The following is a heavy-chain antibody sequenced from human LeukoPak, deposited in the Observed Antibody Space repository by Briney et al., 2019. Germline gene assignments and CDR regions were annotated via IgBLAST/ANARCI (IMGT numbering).Heavy chain of an antibody. J-gene: IGHJ3*02. Sequence: ASVKVSCKASGYTFTSYYMHWVRQAPGQGLEWMGIINPSGGSTSYAQKFQGRVTMTRDMSTSTVYMELSSLRSEDTAVYYCARGAPPNYYDSSGYIRGAFDIWGQGTMVTVSS. CDR3: ARGAPPNYYDSSGYIRGAFDI. CDR2: INPSGGST. CDR1: GYTFTSYY. V-gene: IGHV1-46*01. D-gene: IGHD3-22*01.